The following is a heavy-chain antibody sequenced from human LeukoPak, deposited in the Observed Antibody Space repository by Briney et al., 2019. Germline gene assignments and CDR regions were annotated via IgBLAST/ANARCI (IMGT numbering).Heavy chain of an antibody. CDR2: ISSGSSTI. Sequence: GGSLRLSCAASGFTFSSYSMNWVRQAPGKGLEWVSYISSGSSTIYYADSVKGRFTISRDNAKNSLYLQMNSLRAEDTAVYYCARDGYPRELWFGELFPKEYGMDVWGQGTTVTVSS. V-gene: IGHV3-48*04. J-gene: IGHJ6*02. CDR3: ARDGYPRELWFGELFPKEYGMDV. CDR1: GFTFSSYS. D-gene: IGHD3-10*01.